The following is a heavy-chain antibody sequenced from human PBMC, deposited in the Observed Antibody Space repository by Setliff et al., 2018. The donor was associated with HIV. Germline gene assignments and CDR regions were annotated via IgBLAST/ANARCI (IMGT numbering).Heavy chain of an antibody. CDR2: INHSGIT. CDR3: ARVRLRVPPSIFDY. J-gene: IGHJ4*02. D-gene: IGHD2-2*01. CDR1: GASFSGYY. V-gene: IGHV4-34*01. Sequence: PSETLSLTCAVYGASFSGYYWAWIRQSPGTGLEWIGEINHSGITNYNPTLKSRVTISTDTSKNQFSLRLNSVTAADTAVYYCARVRLRVPPSIFDYWGMGSLGTVAS.